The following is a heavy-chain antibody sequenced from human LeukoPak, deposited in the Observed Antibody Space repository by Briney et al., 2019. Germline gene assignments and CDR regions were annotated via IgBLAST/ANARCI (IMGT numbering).Heavy chain of an antibody. CDR2: ISSSSSYI. Sequence: GGSLRLSCAASGFTFSSCSMNWVRQAPGKGLEWVSSISSSSSYIYYADSVKGRFTISRDNAKNSLYLQMNSLRAEDTAVYYCARDRRGYSGNYFDYWGQGTLVTVSS. J-gene: IGHJ4*02. CDR3: ARDRRGYSGNYFDY. D-gene: IGHD5-12*01. CDR1: GFTFSSCS. V-gene: IGHV3-21*01.